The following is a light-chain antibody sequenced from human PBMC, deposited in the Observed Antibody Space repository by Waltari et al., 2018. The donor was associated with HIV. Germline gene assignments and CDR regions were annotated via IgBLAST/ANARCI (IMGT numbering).Light chain of an antibody. J-gene: IGKJ4*01. CDR2: LGS. CDR1: QSLLHSNGYNY. CDR3: MQALQTCT. V-gene: IGKV2-28*01. Sequence: DIVMTQSPLSLPVTPGEPASISCRSSQSLLHSNGYNYLDWYLQKPGQSPQLLIYLGSNRASGVPDRFSGSGSGTDFTLKISRVEAEDVGVYYCMQALQTCTFGGGTKVEIK.